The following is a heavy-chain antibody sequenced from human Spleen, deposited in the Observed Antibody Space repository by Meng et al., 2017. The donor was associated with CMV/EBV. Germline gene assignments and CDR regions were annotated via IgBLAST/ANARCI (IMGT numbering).Heavy chain of an antibody. CDR3: ARDVWVPGALD. D-gene: IGHD2-8*02. Sequence: GGSLRLSCAASGITFSGYSMNWVRQAPGRGLEWLSAISSTSNYIYYADSVKGRFTISRDNAKNSLYLQMNSLRVEDTAVYYCARDVWVPGALDWGQGTLVTVSS. V-gene: IGHV3-21*01. CDR2: ISSTSNYI. CDR1: GITFSGYS. J-gene: IGHJ4*02.